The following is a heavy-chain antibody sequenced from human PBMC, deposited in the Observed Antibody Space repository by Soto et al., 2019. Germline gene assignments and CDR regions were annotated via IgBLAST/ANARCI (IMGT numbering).Heavy chain of an antibody. Sequence: GSLRLSCAASGFTLSAYAMTWVRQAPGKGLEWVSTVTSSGSRTFYAASVKGRFTISGDSSNNTVYLQMNSLGVEDTAIYYCAKTTQRGDFLSAPESWGQ. CDR3: AKTTQRGDFLSAPES. CDR1: GFTLSAYA. V-gene: IGHV3-23*05. D-gene: IGHD2-21*01. CDR2: VTSSGSRT. J-gene: IGHJ5*02.